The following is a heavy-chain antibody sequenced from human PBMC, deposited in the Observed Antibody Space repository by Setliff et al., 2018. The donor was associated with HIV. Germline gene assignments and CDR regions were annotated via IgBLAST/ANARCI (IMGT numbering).Heavy chain of an antibody. V-gene: IGHV4-59*01. J-gene: IGHJ4*02. CDR1: TGSIGSFY. CDR3: ARANNDYLYLDY. Sequence: NPSETLSLTCTVSTGSIGSFYWTWIRQPPGKELEWIGYIYFNGVTKYSPSLKSRVSMSVDTSKSQFSLKLTSLTAADTAVYYFARANNDYLYLDYWGQGALVTVSS. D-gene: IGHD3-16*01. CDR2: IYFNGVT.